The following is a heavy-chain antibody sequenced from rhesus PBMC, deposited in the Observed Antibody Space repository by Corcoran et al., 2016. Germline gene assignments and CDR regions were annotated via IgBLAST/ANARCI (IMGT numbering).Heavy chain of an antibody. Sequence: QLQLQESGPGLVKPSETLSLTCAVSGGSTSSNYWSWIRKPPGKELEWFGRISGSGGSTDYNPSPKIRVPMSTDTSTNQFSRKLSSVTAADTAGYYCARDHDSGYYGPFDYWGQGVLVTVSS. CDR1: GGSTSSNY. V-gene: IGHV4-173*01. D-gene: IGHD3-28*01. CDR3: ARDHDSGYYGPFDY. J-gene: IGHJ4*01. CDR2: ISGSGGST.